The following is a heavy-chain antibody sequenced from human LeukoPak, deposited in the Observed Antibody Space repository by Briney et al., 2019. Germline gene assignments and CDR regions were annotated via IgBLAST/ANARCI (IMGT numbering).Heavy chain of an antibody. CDR1: GFTVSSNY. V-gene: IGHV3-53*01. Sequence: GGSLRLSCAASGFTVSSNYMSWVRQAPGKGLEWVSVIYSGGSTYYADSVKGRFTISRDNSKNTLYLQMNSLRAEDTALYYCARDVRNWNTYGLDYWGQGTLVTVSS. D-gene: IGHD1/OR15-1a*01. CDR3: ARDVRNWNTYGLDY. J-gene: IGHJ4*02. CDR2: IYSGGST.